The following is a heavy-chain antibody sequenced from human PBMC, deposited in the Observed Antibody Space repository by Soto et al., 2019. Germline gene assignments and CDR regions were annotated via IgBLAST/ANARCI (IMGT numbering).Heavy chain of an antibody. V-gene: IGHV3-23*01. CDR1: GFTFSSYA. Sequence: EVQLLESGGGLVQPGGSLRLSCAASGFTFSSYAMSWVRQAPGKGLEWVPTFSGSGGSTYYADSVKGRFTISRDNSKNTLYLQRDSLRAEDTAVYYCAKDREVAVRWYFDLWGRGTLVTVSS. CDR3: AKDREVAVRWYFDL. J-gene: IGHJ2*01. D-gene: IGHD6-6*01. CDR2: FSGSGGST.